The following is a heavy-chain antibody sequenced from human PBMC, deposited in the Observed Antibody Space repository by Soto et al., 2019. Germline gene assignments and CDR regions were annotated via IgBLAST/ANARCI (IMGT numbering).Heavy chain of an antibody. CDR3: ARNRYSRLLSYNYAFDI. J-gene: IGHJ3*02. CDR2: INPSGGST. V-gene: IGHV1-46*03. D-gene: IGHD3-3*01. Sequence: ASVKVSCKASGYTFTSYYMHWVRQAPGQGLEWMGIINPSGGSTSYAQKFQGRVTMTRDTSTSTVYMELSSLRSEDTAVYYCARNRYSRLLSYNYAFDIWGQGTMVTVSS. CDR1: GYTFTSYY.